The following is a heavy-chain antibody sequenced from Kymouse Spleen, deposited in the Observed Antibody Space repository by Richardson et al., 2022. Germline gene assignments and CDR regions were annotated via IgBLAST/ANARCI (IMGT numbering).Heavy chain of an antibody. Sequence: EVQLVESGGGLVQPGGSLKLSCAASGFTFSGSAMHWVRQASGKGLEWVGRIRSKANSYATAYAASVKGRFTISRDDSKNTAYLQMNSLKTEDTAVYYCTRHDGSYFDYWGQGTLVTVSS. D-gene: IGHD1-26*01. V-gene: IGHV3-73*02. CDR2: IRSKANSYAT. CDR1: GFTFSGSA. CDR3: TRHDGSYFDY. J-gene: IGHJ4*02.